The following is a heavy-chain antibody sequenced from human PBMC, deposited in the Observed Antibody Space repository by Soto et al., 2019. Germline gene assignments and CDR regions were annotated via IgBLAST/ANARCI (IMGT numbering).Heavy chain of an antibody. Sequence: SLRLSCAASGFTFSSYAMHWVRQAPGKGLEWVAVISYDGSNKYYADSVKGRFTISRDNSKNTLYLQMNSLRAEDTAVYYCARGYCSSTSCYYLFDYWGQGTLVTVS. D-gene: IGHD2-2*01. CDR2: ISYDGSNK. CDR3: ARGYCSSTSCYYLFDY. CDR1: GFTFSSYA. J-gene: IGHJ4*02. V-gene: IGHV3-30-3*01.